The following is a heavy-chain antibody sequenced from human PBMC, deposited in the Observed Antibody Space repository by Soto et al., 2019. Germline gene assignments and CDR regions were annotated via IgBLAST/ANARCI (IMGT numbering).Heavy chain of an antibody. CDR2: IYHSGST. CDR3: ARAAGDYFDY. Sequence: QVQLQESGPGLVKPSETLSLTCTVSGGSISRYYWSWIRQPPGKGLEWIGYIYHSGSTKYNPSLKSRVTISVDTSKNQFSLNLSSVTAADTAVYYCARAAGDYFDYWGQGTLVTVSS. D-gene: IGHD1-26*01. CDR1: GGSISRYY. V-gene: IGHV4-59*01. J-gene: IGHJ4*02.